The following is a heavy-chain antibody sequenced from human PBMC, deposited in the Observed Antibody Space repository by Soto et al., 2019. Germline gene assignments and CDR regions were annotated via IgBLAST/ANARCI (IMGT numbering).Heavy chain of an antibody. CDR2: IYWDEDK. V-gene: IGHV2-5*02. J-gene: IGHJ4*02. Sequence: QITLKESGPTLVKPTQTLTLTCTFSGFSLSIHTVVVAWIRQPPEKALEWLAPIYWDEDKRYSPSLKSRLTITQDTSKNQVVLTMTNMDPVDTATYYCAHIVPFDYRGYNFEFWGQGILVTVSS. CDR3: AHIVPFDYRGYNFEF. D-gene: IGHD3-9*01. CDR1: GFSLSIHTVV.